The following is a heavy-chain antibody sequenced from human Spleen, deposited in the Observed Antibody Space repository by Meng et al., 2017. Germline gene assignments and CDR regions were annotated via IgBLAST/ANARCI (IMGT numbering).Heavy chain of an antibody. D-gene: IGHD2-2*01. Sequence: SVKVSCKALGGIFSNYVIGWVRQAPGQGLEWMGGINAVFGTTNYAQKFQDRVTITSDESTSTVYMELTRLTSEDTAVYFCARKTGNCISTTCYSLDYWGQGTLVTVSS. J-gene: IGHJ4*02. CDR3: ARKTGNCISTTCYSLDY. CDR1: GGIFSNYV. CDR2: INAVFGTT. V-gene: IGHV1-69*13.